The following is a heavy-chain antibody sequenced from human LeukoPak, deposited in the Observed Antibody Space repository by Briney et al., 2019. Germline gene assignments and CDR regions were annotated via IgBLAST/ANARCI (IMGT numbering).Heavy chain of an antibody. Sequence: AAVKVSCKASGYTFTSYGISGVRQAPGQGLEWMGWIRAYNGNTNDAQKLQGRVTMNTDTSTSTGYMELRSLRSDDTAVYYCAREWKENNWNWAFDYWGQGTLVTVSS. V-gene: IGHV1-18*01. CDR1: GYTFTSYG. CDR2: IRAYNGNT. D-gene: IGHD1-1*01. CDR3: AREWKENNWNWAFDY. J-gene: IGHJ4*02.